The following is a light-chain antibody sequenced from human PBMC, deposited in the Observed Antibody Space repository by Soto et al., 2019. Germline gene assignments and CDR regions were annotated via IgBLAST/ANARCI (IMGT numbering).Light chain of an antibody. Sequence: DIQMTQSPSSLSASVGDRVTITCRASQSISTYLNWFQQKPGKAPKLLIYAASSLQSGVPSRFSGSGSGTDFTLTISSLQPEDFAINYCQQISSTPPITFGQGTRLEIK. CDR1: QSISTY. CDR3: QQISSTPPIT. V-gene: IGKV1-39*01. CDR2: AAS. J-gene: IGKJ5*01.